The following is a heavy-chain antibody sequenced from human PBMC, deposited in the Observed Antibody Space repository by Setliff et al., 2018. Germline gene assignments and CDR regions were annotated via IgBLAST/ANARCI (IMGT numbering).Heavy chain of an antibody. CDR2: ISGSGDST. CDR1: GFTFTHYS. Sequence: PGGSLRLSCAASGFTFTHYSMNWVRQTPGKGLEWVSTISGSGDSTYYADSVRGRFTISRDNSKNSLYLQMNSLRAEDTAVYYCAKPRVELRWGFESWGQGTLVTVSS. CDR3: AKPRVELRWGFES. J-gene: IGHJ4*02. D-gene: IGHD1-7*01. V-gene: IGHV3-23*01.